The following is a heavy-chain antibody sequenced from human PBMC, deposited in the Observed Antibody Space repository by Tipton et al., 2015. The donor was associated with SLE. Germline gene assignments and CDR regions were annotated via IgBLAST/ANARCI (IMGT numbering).Heavy chain of an antibody. CDR2: ISSSSSYI. J-gene: IGHJ4*02. V-gene: IGHV3-11*06. CDR1: GFTFSDYY. Sequence: SLRLSCAASGFTFSDYYMSWIRQAPGKGLEWVSSISSSSSYIYYADSVKGRFTISRDNSKNTLYLQMNSLRAEDTAVYYCAKDPLYYYGSGSYYDYWGQGTLVTVSS. D-gene: IGHD3-10*01. CDR3: AKDPLYYYGSGSYYDY.